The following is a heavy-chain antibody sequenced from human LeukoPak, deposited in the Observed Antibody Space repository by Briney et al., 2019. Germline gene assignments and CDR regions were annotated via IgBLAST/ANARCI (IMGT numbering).Heavy chain of an antibody. CDR2: IKTDGSEK. CDR3: ARGGLSSTSCYDY. J-gene: IGHJ4*02. Sequence: PGGSLRLSCEGSGFTFSNYWMGWVRQAPGKGLQWVANIKTDGSEKYYVDSVKGRFTISRDNAKNSLYLQMNSLRAEDTAVYYCARGGLSSTSCYDYWGQGTLVTVSS. V-gene: IGHV3-7*01. D-gene: IGHD2-2*01. CDR1: GFTFSNYW.